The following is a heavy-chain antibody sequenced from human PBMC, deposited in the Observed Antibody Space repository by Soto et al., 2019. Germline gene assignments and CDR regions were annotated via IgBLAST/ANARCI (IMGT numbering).Heavy chain of an antibody. CDR2: ISAYNGNT. Sequence: ASVKVSCKASGYTFTSYGISWVRQAPGQGLEWMGWISAYNGNTNYAQKLQGRVTMTTDTSTSTAYMELRSLRSDDTAVYYCARDLLYDYIWGSYRNWGQGTLVTVSS. J-gene: IGHJ4*02. CDR3: ARDLLYDYIWGSYRN. V-gene: IGHV1-18*01. D-gene: IGHD3-16*02. CDR1: GYTFTSYG.